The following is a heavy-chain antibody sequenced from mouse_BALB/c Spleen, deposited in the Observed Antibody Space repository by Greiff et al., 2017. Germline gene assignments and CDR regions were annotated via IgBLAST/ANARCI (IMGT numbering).Heavy chain of an antibody. CDR1: GFNIKDTY. Sequence: EVKLQESGAELVKPGASVKLSCTASGFNIKDTYMHWVKQRPEQGLEWIGRIDPANGNTKYDPKFQGKATITADTSSNTAYLQLSSLTSEDTAVYYCARSDYYGSSPYAMDYWGQGTSVTVSS. V-gene: IGHV14-3*02. J-gene: IGHJ4*01. CDR3: ARSDYYGSSPYAMDY. CDR2: IDPANGNT. D-gene: IGHD1-1*01.